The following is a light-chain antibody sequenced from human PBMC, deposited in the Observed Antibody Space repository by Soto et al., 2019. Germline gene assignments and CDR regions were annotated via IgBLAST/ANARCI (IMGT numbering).Light chain of an antibody. CDR1: QSVSGSY. CDR3: QQYGSSPLFT. CDR2: GAS. Sequence: EIVLTQSPGTLSLSPGERATLSCRASQSVSGSYLAWNQQKPGQAPRLLIYGASSRATGIPDRFSGSGSGTDFTLTISRLEPEDFAVYYCQQYGSSPLFTFGPGTKVDIK. J-gene: IGKJ3*01. V-gene: IGKV3-20*01.